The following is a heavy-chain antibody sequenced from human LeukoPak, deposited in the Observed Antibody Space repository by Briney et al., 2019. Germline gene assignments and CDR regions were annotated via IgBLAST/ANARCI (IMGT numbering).Heavy chain of an antibody. CDR1: GYSFPSYW. D-gene: IGHD2-21*01. Sequence: GESLKISCKGSGYSFPSYWIGWVRQMPRKGLEWMGIIYPGDSDTRYSPSFQAQVTISTDKSISTAYLQWSSLKASDTAMYYCARLYCGGDCYSVWFDPWGQGTLVTVSS. CDR2: IYPGDSDT. J-gene: IGHJ5*02. CDR3: ARLYCGGDCYSVWFDP. V-gene: IGHV5-51*01.